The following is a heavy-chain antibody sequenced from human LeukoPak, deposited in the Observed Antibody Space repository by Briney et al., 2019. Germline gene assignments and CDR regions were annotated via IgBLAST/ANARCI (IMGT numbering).Heavy chain of an antibody. J-gene: IGHJ4*02. D-gene: IGHD5-24*01. CDR2: ISSTGKYI. CDR3: TRDKGVGRGGHNRYFDY. V-gene: IGHV3-21*01. Sequence: GGSLRLSCAASGFTFSSHSMNWVRQAPGKGPEWVSSISSTGKYINYADSVKGRFTISRDNAKNSLFLQMNSLRAEDTAVYYCTRDKGVGRGGHNRYFDYWGQGTLVTVSS. CDR1: GFTFSSHS.